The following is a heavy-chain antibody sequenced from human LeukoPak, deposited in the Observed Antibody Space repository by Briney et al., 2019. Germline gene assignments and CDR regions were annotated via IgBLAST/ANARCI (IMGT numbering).Heavy chain of an antibody. V-gene: IGHV3-49*03. CDR3: AKLPGRIQLWFADY. CDR2: IRSKAYGGTT. Sequence: PGRSLRLSCTASGFSFGDFAMTWFRQAPGKGLEWVGFIRSKAYGGTTEYAASVKGRFTISRDNSKNTLYLQMNSLRAEDTAVYYCAKLPGRIQLWFADYWGQGTLVTVSS. CDR1: GFSFGDFA. D-gene: IGHD5-18*01. J-gene: IGHJ4*02.